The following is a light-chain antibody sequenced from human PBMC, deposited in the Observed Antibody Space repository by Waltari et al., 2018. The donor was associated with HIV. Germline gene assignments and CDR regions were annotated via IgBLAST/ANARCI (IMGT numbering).Light chain of an antibody. V-gene: IGKV1-5*03. CDR2: AVS. Sequence: DIQMTQSPSTLSASVGDVVTITCRASQSVSRYLAWYQQKPGKAPKLLISAVSSLQSGVPSRFSGSGSETEFTLTISSLLPDDFATYYCQQHQAYPLTFGGGTKVEIK. CDR1: QSVSRY. J-gene: IGKJ4*01. CDR3: QQHQAYPLT.